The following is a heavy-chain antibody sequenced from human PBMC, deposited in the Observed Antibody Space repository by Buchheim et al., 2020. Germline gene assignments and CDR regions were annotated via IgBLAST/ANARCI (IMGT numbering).Heavy chain of an antibody. Sequence: QVQLVESGGGVVQPGRSLRLSCAASGFTFSSYGMHWVRQAPGKGLEWVAVISYDGSNKYYADSVKGRFTISRDNSKNTLYLKMNSLRAEDTAVYYCARDQGTEGYCSGDSCYYYYGLDVWGQGTT. CDR3: ARDQGTEGYCSGDSCYYYYGLDV. V-gene: IGHV3-30*03. D-gene: IGHD2-15*01. CDR2: ISYDGSNK. CDR1: GFTFSSYG. J-gene: IGHJ6*02.